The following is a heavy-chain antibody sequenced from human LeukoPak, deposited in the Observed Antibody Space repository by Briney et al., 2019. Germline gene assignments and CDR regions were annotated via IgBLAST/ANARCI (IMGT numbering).Heavy chain of an antibody. CDR1: GFTFSSYG. D-gene: IGHD3-10*01. J-gene: IGHJ4*02. Sequence: GGSLRLSCAASGFTFSSYGMHWVRQALGKGLEWVAVIWYDGSNKYYADSVKGRFTISRDNSKNTLYLQMNSLRAEDTAVYYCARSPGSYHYWGQGTLVTVSS. CDR3: ARSPGSYHY. CDR2: IWYDGSNK. V-gene: IGHV3-33*01.